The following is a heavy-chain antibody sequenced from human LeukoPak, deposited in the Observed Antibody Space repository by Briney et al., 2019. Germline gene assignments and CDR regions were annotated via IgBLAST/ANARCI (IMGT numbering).Heavy chain of an antibody. J-gene: IGHJ4*02. CDR2: IYYSGST. V-gene: IGHV4-59*01. Sequence: PSETLSLTCTVSGGSISSYYWSWIRQPPGKGLEWIGYIYYSGSTNYNPSLKSRVTISVDTSKNQFSLKLSSVTAADTAVYYCATANYGSGISVIDYWGQGTLVTVSS. CDR1: GGSISSYY. CDR3: ATANYGSGISVIDY. D-gene: IGHD3-10*01.